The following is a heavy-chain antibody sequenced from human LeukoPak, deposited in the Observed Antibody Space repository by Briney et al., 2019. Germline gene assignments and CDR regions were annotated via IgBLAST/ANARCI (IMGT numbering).Heavy chain of an antibody. J-gene: IGHJ6*02. Sequence: GGSLRLSCAASGFTFSSYGMHWVRQAPGKGLEWVAVISYDGSNKYYADSVKGRFTISRDNSKNTLYLQMNSLRAEDTAVYYCAKDRYSSTRYYGMDVWGQGTTVTVSS. CDR2: ISYDGSNK. CDR1: GFTFSSYG. D-gene: IGHD6-13*01. V-gene: IGHV3-30*18. CDR3: AKDRYSSTRYYGMDV.